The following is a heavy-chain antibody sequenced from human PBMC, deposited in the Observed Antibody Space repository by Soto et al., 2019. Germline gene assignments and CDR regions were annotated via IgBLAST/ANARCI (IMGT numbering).Heavy chain of an antibody. CDR3: ARAAAGGFEYFQH. J-gene: IGHJ1*01. CDR2: INPSGDST. CDR1: GYTFTSYY. Sequence: QVQLVQSGAEVKKPGASVKVSCKASGYTFTSYYMHWVRQAPGQGLEWMGIINPSGDSTTYPQKFQGRVTMTRDTSTTTVYMELRGLRSDDTAVYFCARAAAGGFEYFQHWGQGTLVTVSP. V-gene: IGHV1-46*03. D-gene: IGHD6-13*01.